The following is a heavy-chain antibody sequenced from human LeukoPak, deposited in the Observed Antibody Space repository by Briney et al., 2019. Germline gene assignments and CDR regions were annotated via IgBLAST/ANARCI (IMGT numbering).Heavy chain of an antibody. CDR3: AGEIVGTAGAFDI. J-gene: IGHJ3*02. CDR2: IYSGGGT. Sequence: PGGSLRLSCAASGFTVSSNYMSWVRQAPGKGLEWVSVIYSGGGTYYADSVKDRFTISRDNSKNTLYLQMNSLRAEDTAVYYCAGEIVGTAGAFDIWGQGTMVTVSS. CDR1: GFTVSSNY. D-gene: IGHD2-21*01. V-gene: IGHV3-53*01.